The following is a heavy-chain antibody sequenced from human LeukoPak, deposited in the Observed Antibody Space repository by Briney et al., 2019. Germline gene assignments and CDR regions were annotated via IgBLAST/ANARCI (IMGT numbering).Heavy chain of an antibody. Sequence: PGGSLRLSCAASGFTFSSYGMHWVRQAPGKGLEWVAFIRDDGSNKYYADSVKGRFTISRDNSKNTLYLQMNSLRAEDTAVYYCAKDHYYGSGSYYNGYNYFDYWGQGTLVTVSS. V-gene: IGHV3-30*02. CDR1: GFTFSSYG. CDR2: IRDDGSNK. J-gene: IGHJ4*02. D-gene: IGHD3-10*01. CDR3: AKDHYYGSGSYYNGYNYFDY.